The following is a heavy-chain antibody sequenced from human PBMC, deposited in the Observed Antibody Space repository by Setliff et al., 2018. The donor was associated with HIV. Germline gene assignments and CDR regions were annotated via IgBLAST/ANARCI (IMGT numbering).Heavy chain of an antibody. D-gene: IGHD6-13*01. CDR2: IYHSGSS. J-gene: IGHJ4*02. CDR1: GYSISSGYY. CDR3: ARLAGQRTIAAADYFFDF. Sequence: SETLSLTCAVSGYSISSGYYWGWIRQPPGKGLEWIGAIYHSGSSYYSPSLKSRVTLFLDTSKNRFSLTLNSLTAADTAVYYCARLAGQRTIAAADYFFDFWGQGALVTVSS. V-gene: IGHV4-38-2*01.